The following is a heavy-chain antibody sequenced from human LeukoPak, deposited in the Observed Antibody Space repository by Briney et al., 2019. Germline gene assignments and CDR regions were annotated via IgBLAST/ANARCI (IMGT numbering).Heavy chain of an antibody. CDR1: GGSFSGYY. J-gene: IGHJ4*02. V-gene: IGHV4-34*01. CDR2: INHSGST. Sequence: SETLSLTCAVYGGSFSGYYWSWIRQPPGKGLEWLGEINHSGSTNYNPSLKSRFTISVDTSKNQFSLKLSSVTAADTAVYYCARGDPPYDSSGYYHYWGQGTLVTVSS. CDR3: ARGDPPYDSSGYYHY. D-gene: IGHD3-22*01.